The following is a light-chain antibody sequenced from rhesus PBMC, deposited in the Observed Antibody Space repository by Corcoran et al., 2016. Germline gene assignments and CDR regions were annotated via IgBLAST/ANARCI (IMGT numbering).Light chain of an antibody. CDR2: EVS. V-gene: IGKV2S20*01. CDR3: MQGIEYPFT. Sequence: DIVMTQTPLSLPVTPGEPASISCRSSQSLLDSEDGNTYSEWYLQKPGQSPQPLIYEVSHRASGFRERFSGSGSDTDFTLKSSRVEAEDVGVYYCMQGIEYPFTFGPGTKLDI. CDR1: QSLLDSEDGNTY. J-gene: IGKJ3*01.